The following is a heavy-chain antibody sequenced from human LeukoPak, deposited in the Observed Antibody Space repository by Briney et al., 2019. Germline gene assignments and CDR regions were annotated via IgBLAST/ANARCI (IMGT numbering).Heavy chain of an antibody. CDR2: IYPNSGGT. D-gene: IGHD3-16*01. V-gene: IGHV1-2*02. J-gene: IGHJ4*02. Sequence: ASVKVSCKASGYTFTGYYMHWVRQAPGQGLEWMGWIYPNSGGTNYAQKLQGRVTMTTDTSTSTAYMELRSLRSDDTAVYYCARVRYRLAETYIDYWGQGTLVTVSS. CDR3: ARVRYRLAETYIDY. CDR1: GYTFTGYY.